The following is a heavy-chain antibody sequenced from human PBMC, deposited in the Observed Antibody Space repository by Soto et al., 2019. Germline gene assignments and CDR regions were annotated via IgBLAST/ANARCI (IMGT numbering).Heavy chain of an antibody. CDR2: INPNSGGT. V-gene: IGHV1-2*04. CDR3: ARGPPEFQLLHYPNYGMQV. J-gene: IGHJ6*02. D-gene: IGHD2-2*01. CDR1: GYTFTGYY. Sequence: ASVKVSCKASGYTFTGYYMHWVRQAPGQGREWMGWINPNSGGTNYAQKFQGWVTMTRETSISTAYMELSRLRSDDTAVYYCARGPPEFQLLHYPNYGMQVWRQGTTVPVSS.